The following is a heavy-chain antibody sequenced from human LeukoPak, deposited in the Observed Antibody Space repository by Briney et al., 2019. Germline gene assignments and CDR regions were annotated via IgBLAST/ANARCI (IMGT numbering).Heavy chain of an antibody. Sequence: PSETLSLTCNVSGVSISSSSYYWSWIRQPAGKGLEWIGRIATSGSTNYNPSLKSRVTMSVDMSKNQFSLKLSSVTAADTAVYYCARDEGRDYWGQGTLVTVSS. CDR3: ARDEGRDY. CDR2: IATSGST. V-gene: IGHV4-61*02. CDR1: GVSISSSSYY. J-gene: IGHJ4*02.